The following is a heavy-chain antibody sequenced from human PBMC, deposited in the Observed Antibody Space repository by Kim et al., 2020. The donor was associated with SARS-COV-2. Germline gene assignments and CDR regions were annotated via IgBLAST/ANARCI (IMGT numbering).Heavy chain of an antibody. V-gene: IGHV2-70*11. CDR2: IDWDDDE. D-gene: IGHD2-8*01. Sequence: SGPTLVNPTQTLTLTCTFSGFSLNTSGMCVSWIRQPPGKALEWLARIDWDDDEYNSTSLKTRPTISKDTSKNQVVLTMTDMDPVDTATYYCARLRVSYGMDVWGQGTTVTVSS. CDR3: ARLRVSYGMDV. CDR1: GFSLNTSGMC. J-gene: IGHJ6*02.